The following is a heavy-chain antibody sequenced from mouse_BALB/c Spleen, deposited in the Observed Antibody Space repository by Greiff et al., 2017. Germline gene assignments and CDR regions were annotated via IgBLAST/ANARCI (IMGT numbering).Heavy chain of an antibody. CDR1: GYSITSDYA. CDR3: AEGDGYYFAMDY. J-gene: IGHJ4*01. CDR2: RSYSGST. D-gene: IGHD2-3*01. V-gene: IGHV3-2*02. Sequence: VQLKQSGPGLVKPSQSLSLTCTVTGYSITSDYAWHWIRQFPGNKLEWMGYRSYSGSTSYNPSLKSRISITRDTSKNQFFLQLNSVTTEDTATYYCAEGDGYYFAMDYWGQGTSVTVSS.